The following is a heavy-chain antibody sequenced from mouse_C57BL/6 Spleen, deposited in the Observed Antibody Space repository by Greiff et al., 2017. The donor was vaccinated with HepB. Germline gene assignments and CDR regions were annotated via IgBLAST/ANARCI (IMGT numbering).Heavy chain of an antibody. D-gene: IGHD2-2*01. V-gene: IGHV1-9*01. CDR3: ARSGGYPGDWYFDV. CDR1: GYTFTGYW. CDR2: ILPGSGST. Sequence: QVQLQQSGAELMQPGASVKLSCKATGYTFTGYWIEWVKQRPGHGLEWIGEILPGSGSTNYNEQFKGKATFTADTSSNTAYMQLNSLTTEDSAIYYWARSGGYPGDWYFDVWGTGTTVTGSS. J-gene: IGHJ1*03.